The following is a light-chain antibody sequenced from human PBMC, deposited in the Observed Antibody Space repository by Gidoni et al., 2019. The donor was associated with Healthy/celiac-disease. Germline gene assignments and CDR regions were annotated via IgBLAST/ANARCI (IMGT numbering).Light chain of an antibody. J-gene: IGKJ1*01. CDR1: QSVSSY. Sequence: EIVLTQSPANLSLSPGERATLSCRASQSVSSYLAWYQQKPGQAPRLLIYDASNRATGIPARFSGSGSGTDFTLTISSLEPEDFAVYYCQQRSNWWTFGQXTKVEIK. V-gene: IGKV3-11*01. CDR2: DAS. CDR3: QQRSNWWT.